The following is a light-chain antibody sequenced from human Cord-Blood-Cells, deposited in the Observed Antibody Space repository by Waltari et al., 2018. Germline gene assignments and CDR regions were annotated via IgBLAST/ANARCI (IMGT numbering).Light chain of an antibody. CDR3: QQSYSTPYA. CDR2: AAS. V-gene: IGKV1-39*01. J-gene: IGKJ2*01. Sequence: IQMTQSPSSLSASVGDRVTITCRASQSISSYLNWYQQKPGKASKLLIYAASSLQSGVPSRYRGSGSGTDFTLTISSLQPEDFATYYCQQSYSTPYAFGQETKLEIK. CDR1: QSISSY.